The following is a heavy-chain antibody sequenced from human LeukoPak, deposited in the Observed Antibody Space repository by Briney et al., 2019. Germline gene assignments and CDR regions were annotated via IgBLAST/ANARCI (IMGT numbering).Heavy chain of an antibody. J-gene: IGHJ4*02. Sequence: GGSLRPSCAASGFTFSSYAMSWVRQAPGKGLEWVSAISGSGGSTYYADSVKGRFTISRDNSKNTLYLQMNSLRAEDTAVYYCAKGGKPRSYYFDYWGQGTLVTVSS. D-gene: IGHD4-23*01. CDR3: AKGGKPRSYYFDY. CDR2: ISGSGGST. V-gene: IGHV3-23*01. CDR1: GFTFSSYA.